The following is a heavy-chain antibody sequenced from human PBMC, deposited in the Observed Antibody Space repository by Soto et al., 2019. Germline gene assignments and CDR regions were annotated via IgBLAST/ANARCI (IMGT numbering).Heavy chain of an antibody. Sequence: GALVNASCKASGFTFGCSAERWVRQARGQRLEWIGWIVVGSGNTNYAQKFQERVTITRDMSTSTAYMEMSSLTSEVTGFYYCAAKDVTGAAFGFWGQGTPVTVSS. CDR2: IVVGSGNT. V-gene: IGHV1-58*01. D-gene: IGHD3-10*01. J-gene: IGHJ4*02. CDR1: GFTFGCSA. CDR3: AAKDVTGAAFGF.